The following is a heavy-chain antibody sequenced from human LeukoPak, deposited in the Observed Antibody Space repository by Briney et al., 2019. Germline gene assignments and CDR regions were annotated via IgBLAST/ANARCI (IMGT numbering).Heavy chain of an antibody. CDR3: AKGGYSSGYEADY. Sequence: PGGSLRLSCAASGFTFSSYGMHWVRQAPGKGLEWVAFIRYDGSNKYYADSVKGRFTISRDNSKNTLYLQMNSLRDEDTAVYYCAKGGYSSGYEADYWGQGTLVTVSS. V-gene: IGHV3-30*02. J-gene: IGHJ4*02. CDR2: IRYDGSNK. CDR1: GFTFSSYG. D-gene: IGHD3-22*01.